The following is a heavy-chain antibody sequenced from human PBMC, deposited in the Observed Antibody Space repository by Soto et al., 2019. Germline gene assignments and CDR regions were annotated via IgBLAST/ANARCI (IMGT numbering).Heavy chain of an antibody. V-gene: IGHV5-51*01. CDR2: INPSDSDT. J-gene: IGHJ4*02. D-gene: IGHD5-12*01. CDR1: GYTFTNNW. CDR3: ARGSGYHNY. Sequence: ESLKISCKGSGYTFTNNWIAWVRQMPGKGLERMGIINPSDSDTRYSPSFQGQVTISADKAISTAYLQWSSLKASDTAMYYCARGSGYHNYWGQGTLVTVSS.